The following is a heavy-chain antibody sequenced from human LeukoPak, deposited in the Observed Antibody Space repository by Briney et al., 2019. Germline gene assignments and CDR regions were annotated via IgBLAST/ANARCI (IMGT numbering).Heavy chain of an antibody. Sequence: PGGSLRLSCAASGFTFSSYCMTWVCQGPRKGLEWVASINQDGSDKYYVDSMKGRFTISRDNAKNSLYLQMNSLRAEDTAVYYCARDAVRRFDYWGQGTLVTVSS. CDR2: INQDGSDK. J-gene: IGHJ4*02. CDR1: GFTFSSYC. V-gene: IGHV3-7*01. CDR3: ARDAVRRFDY. D-gene: IGHD3-10*01.